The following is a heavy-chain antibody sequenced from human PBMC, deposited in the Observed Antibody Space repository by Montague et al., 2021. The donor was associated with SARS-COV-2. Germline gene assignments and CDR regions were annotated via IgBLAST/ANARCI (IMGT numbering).Heavy chain of an antibody. D-gene: IGHD2-8*01. Sequence: SETLSLTCTASGGSISSHYWTWIRQPPGKGLEWIGYIYYTGSTNYNPSLKSRVAISVDTSKNQFSLSLRSVTAADTALYYCAGPPPNGRWYLDLWGRGTLVTVSS. V-gene: IGHV4-59*11. CDR2: IYYTGST. CDR3: AGPPPNGRWYLDL. J-gene: IGHJ2*01. CDR1: GGSISSHY.